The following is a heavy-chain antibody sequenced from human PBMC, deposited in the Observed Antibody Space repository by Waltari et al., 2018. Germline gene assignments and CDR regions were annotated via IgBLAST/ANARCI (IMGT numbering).Heavy chain of an antibody. D-gene: IGHD1-26*01. CDR2: IRGYNGNT. CDR3: AGSTSPLGYYYYGMDV. Sequence: QVQLVQSGAEVKKPGASVKVSCKGSLYNFPNYGVSWVRQAPGQGLEWMGWIRGYNGNTKYAQKVQGRVTMTTDTSTSTAYLELRSLKSDDAAVYYCAGSTSPLGYYYYGMDVWDQGTTVTVSS. J-gene: IGHJ6*02. V-gene: IGHV1-18*04. CDR1: LYNFPNYG.